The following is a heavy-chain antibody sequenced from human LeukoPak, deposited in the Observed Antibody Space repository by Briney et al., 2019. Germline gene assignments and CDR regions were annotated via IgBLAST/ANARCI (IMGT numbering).Heavy chain of an antibody. V-gene: IGHV4-30-4*08. CDR3: ASTNCSSASCYGANWFDP. CDR1: GGSISSGDYY. D-gene: IGHD2-2*01. J-gene: IGHJ5*02. Sequence: SQTLSLTCTVSGGSISSGDYYWSWIRQPPGKSLEWIGSIYYSGSTFHYNPSLKSRLIISVDTSKHQFSLRLSSVTAADTAVYYCASTNCSSASCYGANWFDPWGQGTLVTVSS. CDR2: IYYSGST.